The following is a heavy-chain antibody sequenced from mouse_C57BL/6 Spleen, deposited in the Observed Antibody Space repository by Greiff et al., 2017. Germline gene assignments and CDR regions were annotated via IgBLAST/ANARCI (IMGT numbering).Heavy chain of an antibody. CDR1: GFTFSSYA. CDR3: ARGGFAY. J-gene: IGHJ3*01. V-gene: IGHV5-4*01. Sequence: EVQGVESGGGLVKPGGSLKLSCAASGFTFSSYAMSWVRQTPEKRLEWVATISDGGSYTYYPDNVKGRFTISRDNAKNNLYLQMSHLKSEDTAMYYCARGGFAYWGQGTPVTVSA. CDR2: ISDGGSYT.